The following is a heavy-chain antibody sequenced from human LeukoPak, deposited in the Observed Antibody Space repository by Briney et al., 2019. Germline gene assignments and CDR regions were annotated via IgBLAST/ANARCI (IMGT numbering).Heavy chain of an antibody. Sequence: PGGSLRLSCAVSGFTFSSYWMSWVRQAPGKGLECVDNIKQDGTEKYYVDSVKGRFTISRDNAKNSLYLQMNSLRAEDTAVYYCARVGCSSTSCYSYYMDVWGKGTTVTVSS. CDR1: GFTFSSYW. D-gene: IGHD2-2*01. CDR2: IKQDGTEK. V-gene: IGHV3-7*01. J-gene: IGHJ6*03. CDR3: ARVGCSSTSCYSYYMDV.